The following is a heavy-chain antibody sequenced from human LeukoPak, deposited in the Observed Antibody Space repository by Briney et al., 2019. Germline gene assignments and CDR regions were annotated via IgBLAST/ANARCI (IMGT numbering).Heavy chain of an antibody. CDR1: GYTFTGYY. J-gene: IGHJ3*02. CDR2: INPSGGST. D-gene: IGHD3-22*01. CDR3: ARAHYDSSGYSGSGAFDI. V-gene: IGHV1-46*01. Sequence: ASVKVSCKASGYTFTGYYMHWVRQAPGQGREWMGIINPSGGSTSYAQKFQGRVTMTRDTSTSTVYMELSSLRSEDTAVYYCARAHYDSSGYSGSGAFDIWGQGTMVTVSS.